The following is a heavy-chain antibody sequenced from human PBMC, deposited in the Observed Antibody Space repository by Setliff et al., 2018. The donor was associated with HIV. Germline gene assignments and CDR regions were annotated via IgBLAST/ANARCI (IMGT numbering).Heavy chain of an antibody. Sequence: SETLSPTCKVSGGSIRSYYWSWIRQPPGKGLEWIGYIYYRGSTNYNPSLKSRVTMSVDTSKNQLSLNLSSVTAADTAVYFCAASYATSWSSGKEIDYWGQGTLVTVSS. J-gene: IGHJ4*02. V-gene: IGHV4-59*01. CDR3: AASYATSWSSGKEIDY. CDR2: IYYRGST. CDR1: GGSIRSYY. D-gene: IGHD6-13*01.